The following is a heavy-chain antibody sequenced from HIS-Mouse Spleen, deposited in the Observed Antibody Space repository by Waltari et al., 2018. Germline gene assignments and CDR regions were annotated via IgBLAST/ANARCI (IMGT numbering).Heavy chain of an antibody. D-gene: IGHD4-4*01. Sequence: QVQLVQSGAEVKKPGASVKVSCKASGYTFTSYDINWVRQATGQGLEWMGWMNPTSGNTGYEQKFQGRVTMTRNTSISTAYRELSSLRSEDTAVYYCARGHDYSNYFDYWGQGTLVTVSS. V-gene: IGHV1-8*01. CDR2: MNPTSGNT. J-gene: IGHJ4*02. CDR1: GYTFTSYD. CDR3: ARGHDYSNYFDY.